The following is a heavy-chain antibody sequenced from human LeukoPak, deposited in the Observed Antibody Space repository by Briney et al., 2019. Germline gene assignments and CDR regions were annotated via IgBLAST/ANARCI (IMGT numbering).Heavy chain of an antibody. D-gene: IGHD1-26*01. CDR2: ISGSGDNT. CDR1: GFTFNTYG. CDR3: AKIAGATDFDY. V-gene: IGHV3-23*01. Sequence: GGSLRLSCAASGFTFNTYGMSWVRQAPGKGLEWVSAISGSGDNTYCADSVKGRFTISRGNSKNTLYLQMNSLRAEDTAVYYCAKIAGATDFDYWGQATLVTVSS. J-gene: IGHJ4*02.